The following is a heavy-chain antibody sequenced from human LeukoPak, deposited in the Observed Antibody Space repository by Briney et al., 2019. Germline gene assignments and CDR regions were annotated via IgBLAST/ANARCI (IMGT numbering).Heavy chain of an antibody. CDR3: ARRIAATATGGYFDY. CDR1: GFTFSSYW. V-gene: IGHV3-7*02. D-gene: IGHD6-13*01. CDR2: VKQDGSEK. Sequence: PGGSLRLSCAVSGFTFSSYWMTWVRQAPGKGLEWVANVKQDGSEKYYVESVKGRFTISRDNAKNSLYLQMNSLRAEDTAVYYCARRIAATATGGYFDYWGQGTLVTVSS. J-gene: IGHJ4*02.